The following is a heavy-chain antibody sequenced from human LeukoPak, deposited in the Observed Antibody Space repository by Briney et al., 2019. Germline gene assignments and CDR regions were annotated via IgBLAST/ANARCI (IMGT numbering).Heavy chain of an antibody. D-gene: IGHD6-13*01. CDR3: ARVYRSSSGYCFDF. V-gene: IGHV3-7*01. Sequence: PGGSLRLSCAASGFTFSSYWMSWVRQAPGKGLEWVANIKQDGSEKYYVDSVKGRFTVSRDNAKNSLYLQMNSLRAKDTAVYYCARVYRSSSGYCFDFWGQGTLVTVSS. J-gene: IGHJ4*02. CDR1: GFTFSSYW. CDR2: IKQDGSEK.